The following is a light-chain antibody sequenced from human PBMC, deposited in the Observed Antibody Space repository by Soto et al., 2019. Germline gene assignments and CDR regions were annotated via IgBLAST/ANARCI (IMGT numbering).Light chain of an antibody. V-gene: IGKV3-20*01. CDR3: QQYGSSPYT. CDR2: GAS. J-gene: IGKJ2*01. Sequence: EIVLTQSPGTLSLSPGERATLSCRATRIVSSSYLAWYQQKPGQAPRLLIYGASSRATGIPDRFSGSGSGTDFTLTISRLEPEDFAVYYCQQYGSSPYTFGQGTKVEIK. CDR1: RIVSSSY.